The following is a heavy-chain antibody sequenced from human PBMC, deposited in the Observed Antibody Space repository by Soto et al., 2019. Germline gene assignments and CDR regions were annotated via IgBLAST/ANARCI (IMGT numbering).Heavy chain of an antibody. V-gene: IGHV3-30*03. J-gene: IGHJ4*02. CDR3: ARDWSYQSL. D-gene: IGHD1-26*01. CDR2: ISYDGKQT. CDR1: GVTFKDYG. Sequence: GGSLRLSCGAPGVTFKDYGMHWVRQAPGKGLEWVAVISYDGKQTYYADSVKGRFTISRDNAKNSLYLQMNSLRDEDTAVYYCARDWSYQSLWGQGTLVTVSS.